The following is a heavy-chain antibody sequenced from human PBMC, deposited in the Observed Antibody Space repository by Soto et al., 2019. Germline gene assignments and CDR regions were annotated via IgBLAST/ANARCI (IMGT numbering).Heavy chain of an antibody. Sequence: SETLSLTCTLSGGSISISDYYWGWIRQPPGRGLEWIGSIYYSGHTYFNESLRSRASMSIDTSKHQFSLTLRSMTAADTAMYFCAGNRGISAAGRQGWFDPWGQGTLVTVSS. J-gene: IGHJ5*02. CDR3: AGNRGISAAGRQGWFDP. CDR2: IYYSGHT. CDR1: GGSISISDYY. D-gene: IGHD6-13*01. V-gene: IGHV4-39*01.